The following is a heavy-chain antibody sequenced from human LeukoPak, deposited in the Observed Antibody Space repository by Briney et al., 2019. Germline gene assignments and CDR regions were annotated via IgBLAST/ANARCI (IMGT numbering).Heavy chain of an antibody. CDR2: IYTSGST. CDR3: AREPSYYYYGMDV. CDR1: GGSISSGSYY. J-gene: IGHJ6*02. Sequence: TLSLTCTVSGGSISSGSYYWSWLRQPAGKGLEWIGRIYTSGSTNYNPSLKSRVTISVDTSKNQFSLKLSSVTAADTAVYYCAREPSYYYYGMDVWGQGTTVTVSS. V-gene: IGHV4-61*02.